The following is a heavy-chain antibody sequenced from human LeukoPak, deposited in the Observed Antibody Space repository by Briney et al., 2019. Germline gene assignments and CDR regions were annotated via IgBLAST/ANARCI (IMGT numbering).Heavy chain of an antibody. D-gene: IGHD3-16*01. CDR1: RYTFSIYG. V-gene: IGHV3-30*18. CDR2: ISYDGSNK. Sequence: VRALRLSCAASRYTFSIYGMHWVRQAPGKGLEWVAVISYDGSNKYYADSVKGRFTISRDNSKNTLYLQMNSLRAEDTAVYYGANWGYFDYWGQGTLVTVSS. J-gene: IGHJ4*02. CDR3: ANWGYFDY.